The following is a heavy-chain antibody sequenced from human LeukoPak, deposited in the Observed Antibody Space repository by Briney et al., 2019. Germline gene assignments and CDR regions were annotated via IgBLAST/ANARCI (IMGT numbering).Heavy chain of an antibody. J-gene: IGHJ5*02. CDR1: GYTFTGYY. Sequence: ASVKVSCKASGYTFTGYYMHWVRQAPGQGLEWMGWINPSSGGTNYAQKFQGRVTMTRDTSISTAYMELSRLRSDDTAVYYCARGKLLRSVLGNNWFDPWGQGTLVTVSS. D-gene: IGHD2-15*01. CDR3: ARGKLLRSVLGNNWFDP. CDR2: INPSSGGT. V-gene: IGHV1-2*02.